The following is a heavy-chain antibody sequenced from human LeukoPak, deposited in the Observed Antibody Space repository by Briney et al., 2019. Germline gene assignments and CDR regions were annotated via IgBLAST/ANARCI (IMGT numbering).Heavy chain of an antibody. D-gene: IGHD6-6*01. CDR3: ARAAYRSSSGTSYYYYMDV. V-gene: IGHV1-2*02. J-gene: IGHJ6*03. CDR1: GYTFTGYY. Sequence: ASVKVSCKASGYTFTGYYMHWVRQAPGQGLEWMGWINPNSGGTNYAQKFQGRVTMTRDTSISTAYMELSSLRSEDTAVYYCARAAYRSSSGTSYYYYMDVSGKGTTVTVSS. CDR2: INPNSGGT.